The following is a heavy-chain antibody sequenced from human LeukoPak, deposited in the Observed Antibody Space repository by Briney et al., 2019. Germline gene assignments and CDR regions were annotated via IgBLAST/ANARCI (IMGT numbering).Heavy chain of an antibody. J-gene: IGHJ5*02. CDR3: ARTTPSYGSGSYYPDP. CDR2: INHSGST. Sequence: SETLSLTCAVYGGSFSGYYWSWIRQPPGKGLEWIGEINHSGSTNYNPSLKSLVTISVDTSKNQFSLKLSSVTAADTAVYYCARTTPSYGSGSYYPDPWGQGTLVTVSS. CDR1: GGSFSGYY. D-gene: IGHD3-10*01. V-gene: IGHV4-34*01.